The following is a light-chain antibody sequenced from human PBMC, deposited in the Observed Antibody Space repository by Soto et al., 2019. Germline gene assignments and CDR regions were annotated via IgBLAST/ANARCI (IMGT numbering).Light chain of an antibody. CDR2: GAS. V-gene: IGKV3-20*01. CDR3: HHYGDSPIYT. J-gene: IGKJ3*01. CDR1: QTISRNY. Sequence: EIVLTQSPGTLSLSPGATATLSCRASQTISRNYLAWFQQKPGQAPRLLIHGASTRAAGTPYRFSGSGSGTDFTLTISRLEPEDFAVYYCHHYGDSPIYTFGPGTKVDFK.